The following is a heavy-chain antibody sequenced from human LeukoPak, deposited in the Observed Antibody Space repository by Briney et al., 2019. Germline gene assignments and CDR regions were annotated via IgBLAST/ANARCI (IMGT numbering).Heavy chain of an antibody. J-gene: IGHJ4*02. CDR2: ISYDGSNK. V-gene: IGHV3-30*18. CDR3: AKDSSLLLWFGDFDY. CDR1: GFTFSSYA. D-gene: IGHD3-10*01. Sequence: GGSLRLSCAASGFTFSSYAMSWVRQAPGKGLEWVAVISYDGSNKYYADSVKGRFTISRDNSKNTLYLQMNSLRAEDTAVYYCAKDSSLLLWFGDFDYWGQGTLVTVSS.